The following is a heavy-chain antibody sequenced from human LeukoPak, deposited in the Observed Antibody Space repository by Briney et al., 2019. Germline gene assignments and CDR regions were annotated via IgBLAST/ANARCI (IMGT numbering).Heavy chain of an antibody. CDR1: GFTFSSYA. J-gene: IGHJ6*02. D-gene: IGHD3-10*01. V-gene: IGHV3-23*01. Sequence: GESLRLSCAASGFTFSSYAMSWVRQAPGKGLEWVSAISSSGGATYYAASVKGRFSIFRDNSKNTLSLQMNSLRAEDTAVYYCAKDKGDYGSESPYGMDVWGQGTTVTVSS. CDR3: AKDKGDYGSESPYGMDV. CDR2: ISSSGGAT.